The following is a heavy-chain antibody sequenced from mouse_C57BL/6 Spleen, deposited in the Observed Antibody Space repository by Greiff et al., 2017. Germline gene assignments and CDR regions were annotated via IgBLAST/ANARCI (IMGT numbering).Heavy chain of an antibody. CDR1: GFSLTSYD. V-gene: IGHV2-5*01. J-gene: IGHJ2*01. CDR2: IWRGGST. Sequence: VQLQQSGPGLVQPSQSLSITCTVSGFSLTSYDVHWVRQSPGKGLEWLGVIWRGGSTDYNAACMSRLSITKDNSKSQVFFKMNSLQADDTAIYYWAKNKEGDGYYVDYWGQGTTLTVSS. D-gene: IGHD2-3*01. CDR3: AKNKEGDGYYVDY.